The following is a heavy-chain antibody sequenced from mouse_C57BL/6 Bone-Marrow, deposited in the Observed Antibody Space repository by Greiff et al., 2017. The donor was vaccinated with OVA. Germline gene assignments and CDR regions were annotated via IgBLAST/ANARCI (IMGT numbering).Heavy chain of an antibody. V-gene: IGHV3-6*01. D-gene: IGHD2-1*01. CDR3: AREGIYYGNYGWYFDV. CDR1: GYSITSGYY. J-gene: IGHJ1*03. CDR2: ISYDGSN. Sequence: EVKLMESGPGLVKPSQSLSLTCSVTGYSITSGYYWNWIRQFPGNKLEWMGYISYDGSNNYNPSLKNRISITRDTSKNQFFLKLNSVTTEDTAAYYGAREGIYYGNYGWYFDVWGTGTTVTVSS.